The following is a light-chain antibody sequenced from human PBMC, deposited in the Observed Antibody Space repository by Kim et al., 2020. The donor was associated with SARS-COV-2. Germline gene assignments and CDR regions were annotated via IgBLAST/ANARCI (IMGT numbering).Light chain of an antibody. Sequence: SPVESATLSCRASQSVSNNVAWYQQKPGQAPRLIMYCASTRATGIPARFSGSGSGTEFTLTITSLQSEDFAVYYCQQYNNWPPITFGQGTRLEIK. J-gene: IGKJ5*01. V-gene: IGKV3-15*01. CDR1: QSVSNN. CDR3: QQYNNWPPIT. CDR2: CAS.